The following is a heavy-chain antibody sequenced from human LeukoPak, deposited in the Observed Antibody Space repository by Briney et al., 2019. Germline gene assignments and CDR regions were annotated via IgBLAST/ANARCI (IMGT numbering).Heavy chain of an antibody. CDR1: GFTFSSYA. Sequence: GGSLRLSCAASGFTFSSYAMHWVRQAPGKGLEWVAVISYDGSNKYYADSVKGRFTISRDNSKNTLYLQMYSLRAEDTAVYYCARPYSSSWYYFDYWGQGTLVTVSS. CDR2: ISYDGSNK. D-gene: IGHD6-13*01. J-gene: IGHJ4*02. CDR3: ARPYSSSWYYFDY. V-gene: IGHV3-30-3*01.